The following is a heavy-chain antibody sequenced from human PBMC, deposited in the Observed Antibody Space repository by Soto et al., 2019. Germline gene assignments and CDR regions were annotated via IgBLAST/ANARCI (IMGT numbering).Heavy chain of an antibody. CDR2: ISAYHGNT. D-gene: IGHD1-26*01. Sequence: QVQLVHSGAEVKKPGASVKVSCKASGYTFTSYGISWVRQAPGQGLEWMGRISAYHGNTNYAKKLQDRVTMTTYPATSTAYMELRSLRSDDTAVYYCARVVGALGHWFDPWGQGTLVTVSS. V-gene: IGHV1-18*01. J-gene: IGHJ5*02. CDR3: ARVVGALGHWFDP. CDR1: GYTFTSYG.